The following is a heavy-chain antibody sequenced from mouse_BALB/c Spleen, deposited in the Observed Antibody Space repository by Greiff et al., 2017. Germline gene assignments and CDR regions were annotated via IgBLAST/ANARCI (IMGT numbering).Heavy chain of an antibody. V-gene: IGHV1S81*02. J-gene: IGHJ4*01. CDR2: INPSNGGT. Sequence: QVQLQQPGAELVKPGASVKLSCKASGYTFTSYYMYWVKQRPGQGLEWIGGINPSNGGTNFNEKFKSKATLTVDKSSSTAYMQLSSLTSEDSAVYYCTRDFLGYYAMDYWGQGTSVTVSS. CDR3: TRDFLGYYAMDY. CDR1: GYTFTSYY.